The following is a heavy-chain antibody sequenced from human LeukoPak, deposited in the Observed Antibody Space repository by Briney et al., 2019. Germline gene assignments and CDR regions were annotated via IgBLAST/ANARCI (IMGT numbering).Heavy chain of an antibody. CDR1: GYTFRSHG. J-gene: IGHJ4*02. Sequence: ASVKVSCKASGYTFRSHGIYWVRQAPGQGLEWMGWISPYNDETNYARMFRDRVIMTTETSTTTAYMEPRGLTSDDTAVYFCAREADTNSWYRPAFRLLDVWGQGTLVTVSS. V-gene: IGHV1-18*01. CDR2: ISPYNDET. D-gene: IGHD6-13*01. CDR3: AREADTNSWYRPAFRLLDV.